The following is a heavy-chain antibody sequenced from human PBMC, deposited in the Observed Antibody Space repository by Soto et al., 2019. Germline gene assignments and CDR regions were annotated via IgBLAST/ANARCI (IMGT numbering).Heavy chain of an antibody. D-gene: IGHD3-3*01. V-gene: IGHV4-59*01. CDR3: ARNRQPTMFGVVIPYGMDV. CDR1: GGSISSYY. Sequence: SETLSLTCTVSGGSISSYYWSWIRQPPGKGLEWIGYIYYSGSTNYNPSLKSRVTISVDTSKNQFSLKLSSVTAADTAVYYFARNRQPTMFGVVIPYGMDVWGQGTTVTVSS. CDR2: IYYSGST. J-gene: IGHJ6*02.